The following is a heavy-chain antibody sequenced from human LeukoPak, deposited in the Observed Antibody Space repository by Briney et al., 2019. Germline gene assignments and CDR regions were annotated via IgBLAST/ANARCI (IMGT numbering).Heavy chain of an antibody. CDR1: GFTFSSYA. D-gene: IGHD4-23*01. CDR2: ISSSGSTI. CDR3: ARDYGGSSPFDY. Sequence: GGSLRLSCAASGFTFSSYAMSWVRQAPGKGLEWVSYISSSGSTIYYADSVKGRFTISRDNAKNSLDLQMNSLRAEDTAVYYCARDYGGSSPFDYWGQGTLVTVSS. J-gene: IGHJ4*02. V-gene: IGHV3-48*03.